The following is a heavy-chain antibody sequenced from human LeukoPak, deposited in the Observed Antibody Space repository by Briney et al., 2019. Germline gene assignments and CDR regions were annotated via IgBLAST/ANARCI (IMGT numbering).Heavy chain of an antibody. Sequence: SETLSLTCTVSGGSISSYYWSWIRQPPGKGLEWIGYIYYSGSTNYNPSLKSRVTISVDTSKNQFSLKLSSVTAADTAVYYCARHSIAWLLQVHAFDIWGQGTMVTASS. J-gene: IGHJ3*02. D-gene: IGHD3-22*01. CDR2: IYYSGST. CDR3: ARHSIAWLLQVHAFDI. CDR1: GGSISSYY. V-gene: IGHV4-59*08.